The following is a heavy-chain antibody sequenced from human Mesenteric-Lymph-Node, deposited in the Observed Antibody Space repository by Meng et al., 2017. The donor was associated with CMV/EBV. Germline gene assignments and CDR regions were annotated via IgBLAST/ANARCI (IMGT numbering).Heavy chain of an antibody. CDR2: VFYNGIT. D-gene: IGHD2-8*01. J-gene: IGHJ5*02. Sequence: GSLRLSCTVSGGSVSSYYWNWIRQPPGKGLEWIGNVFYNGITNYNPSLKSRITISFDTSKNQFSLELSSVTPADTAVYYCAREGVSYNWFDPWGQGTLVTVSS. V-gene: IGHV4-59*02. CDR3: AREGVSYNWFDP. CDR1: GGSVSSYY.